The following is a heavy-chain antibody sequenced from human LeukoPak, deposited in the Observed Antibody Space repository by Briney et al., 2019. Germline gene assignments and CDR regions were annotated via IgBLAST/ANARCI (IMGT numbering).Heavy chain of an antibody. D-gene: IGHD3-3*01. J-gene: IGHJ6*02. V-gene: IGHV1-2*02. Sequence: ASVKVSCKASGYTFTGYYMHWVRQAPGQGLEWMGWINPNSGGTNYAQKFQGRVTMTRDTSISTAYMELSRLRSDDTAVYYCARESGYDFWSGYYSYYYGVDVWGQGTTVTVSS. CDR1: GYTFTGYY. CDR3: ARESGYDFWSGYYSYYYGVDV. CDR2: INPNSGGT.